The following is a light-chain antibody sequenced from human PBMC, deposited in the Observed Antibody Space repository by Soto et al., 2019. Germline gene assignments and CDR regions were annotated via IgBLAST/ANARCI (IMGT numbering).Light chain of an antibody. J-gene: IGKJ3*01. V-gene: IGKV1-33*01. CDR2: DAS. CDR3: QQYDNLPVFT. CDR1: QDISNY. Sequence: DIQMTQSPSSLSSSGGDRVTITCQASQDISNYLNWYQQKPGKAPKLLIYDASNLETGVPSRFSGRGSGTDFTFTISSLQPEDIATYYCQQYDNLPVFTFGPGTKVDIK.